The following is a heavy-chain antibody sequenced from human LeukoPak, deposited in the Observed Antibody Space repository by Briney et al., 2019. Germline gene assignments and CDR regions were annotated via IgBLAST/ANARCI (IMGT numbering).Heavy chain of an antibody. V-gene: IGHV3-72*01. D-gene: IGHD4-17*01. Sequence: GGSLRLSCAASGFTLSDYYMDWVRQAPGKGLEWVGRSRNKTKSYTTDYAPSVKGRFTISRDDSKNSLYLQMDSLRAEDTAVYYCAKDGGDYGDYVTYDYWGQGTLVTVSS. CDR3: AKDGGDYGDYVTYDY. J-gene: IGHJ4*02. CDR1: GFTLSDYY. CDR2: SRNKTKSYTT.